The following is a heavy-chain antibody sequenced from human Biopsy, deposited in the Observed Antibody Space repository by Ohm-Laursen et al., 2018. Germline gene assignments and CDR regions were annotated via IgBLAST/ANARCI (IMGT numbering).Heavy chain of an antibody. V-gene: IGHV3-21*06. Sequence: SLRLSCSASGLTFSDFSMNWVRQAPGKGLEWVSSIAIGSIYVYYADSVKGRFTISRDNTKNSLSLQMNSLRGEDTAVYYCAAGGSRNSYYFDYWGQGTLVTVSS. CDR1: GLTFSDFS. D-gene: IGHD6-13*01. J-gene: IGHJ4*02. CDR2: IAIGSIYV. CDR3: AAGGSRNSYYFDY.